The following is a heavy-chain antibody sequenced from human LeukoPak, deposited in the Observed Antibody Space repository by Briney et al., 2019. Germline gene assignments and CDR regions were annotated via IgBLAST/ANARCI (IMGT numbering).Heavy chain of an antibody. CDR1: GFTLSSYA. Sequence: GGSLRLSCAASGFTLSSYAMHWVRQAPGKGLEYVSAISSNGGSTYYANSVKGRFTISRDNSKNTLYLQMGSLRAEDMAVYYCAREEDGYNKYWGQGTLVTVSS. D-gene: IGHD5-24*01. V-gene: IGHV3-64*01. CDR2: ISSNGGST. J-gene: IGHJ4*02. CDR3: AREEDGYNKY.